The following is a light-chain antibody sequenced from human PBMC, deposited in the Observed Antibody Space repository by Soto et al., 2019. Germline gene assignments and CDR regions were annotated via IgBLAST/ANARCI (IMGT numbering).Light chain of an antibody. CDR3: SSYRSSSTFVV. CDR2: DVT. CDR1: SSDVGGYNY. Sequence: QSVLTQPASVSGSPGQSITISCTGTSSDVGGYNYVSWYQQHPGKAPKLMIYDVTNRPSGVSNRFSGSKSGNTASLTISGLQAEDEADYYFSSYRSSSTFVVFGGGTKLTVL. V-gene: IGLV2-14*01. J-gene: IGLJ2*01.